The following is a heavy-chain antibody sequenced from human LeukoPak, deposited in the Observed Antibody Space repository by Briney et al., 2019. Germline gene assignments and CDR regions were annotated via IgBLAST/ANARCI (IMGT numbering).Heavy chain of an antibody. CDR1: GGFINF. CDR3: ARVEDMGDYRYWYFKV. CDR2: LYYSGTT. Sequence: LEALSLTCTVSGGFINFWGWVRQPPGEGAGGVWGLYYSGTTHYNPSLKSRVTISVDTSKNQFSLKLSSVTAADTAVYYCARVEDMGDYRYWYFKVWGRGTLVTVSS. J-gene: IGHJ2*01. V-gene: IGHV4-39*01. D-gene: IGHD1-26*01.